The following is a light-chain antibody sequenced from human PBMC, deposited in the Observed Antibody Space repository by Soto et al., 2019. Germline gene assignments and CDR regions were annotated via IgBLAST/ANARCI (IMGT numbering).Light chain of an antibody. CDR1: QSVGSY. V-gene: IGKV3-11*01. J-gene: IGKJ4*01. CDR2: DAS. CDR3: QQRSNWPSLT. Sequence: EIVLIQSPATLSLSPGERSTLSCRASQSVGSYLAWYQHKHGQAPRLLISDASNRATGIPARFSGSGSETDFTLTISSLEPEDSAVYYCQQRSNWPSLTFGGGTKVDIK.